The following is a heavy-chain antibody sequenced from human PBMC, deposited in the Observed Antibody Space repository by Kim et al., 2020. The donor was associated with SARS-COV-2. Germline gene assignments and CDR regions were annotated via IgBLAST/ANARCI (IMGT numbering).Heavy chain of an antibody. J-gene: IGHJ5*02. Sequence: SETLSLTCAVSGGSISSSNWWSWVRQPPGKGLEWIGEIYHSGSTNYNPSLKSRITISVDKSTNQFSLKLSSVTAADTAVYYCARDRGSGWSGWFDPWGQGTLVTVSS. CDR2: IYHSGST. V-gene: IGHV4-4*02. CDR1: GGSISSSNW. CDR3: ARDRGSGWSGWFDP. D-gene: IGHD6-19*01.